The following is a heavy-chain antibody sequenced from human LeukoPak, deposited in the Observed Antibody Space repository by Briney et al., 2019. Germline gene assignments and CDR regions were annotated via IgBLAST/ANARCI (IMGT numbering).Heavy chain of an antibody. CDR3: ARNYDSSGYYPTFDY. Sequence: SVKVSCKASGGTFSSYAISWVRQAPGQGLEWMGGIIPIFGTANYAQKFQGRVTITADESTSTAYMELSRLRSEDTAVYYCARNYDSSGYYPTFDYWGQGTLVTVSS. J-gene: IGHJ4*02. CDR2: IIPIFGTA. CDR1: GGTFSSYA. V-gene: IGHV1-69*01. D-gene: IGHD3-22*01.